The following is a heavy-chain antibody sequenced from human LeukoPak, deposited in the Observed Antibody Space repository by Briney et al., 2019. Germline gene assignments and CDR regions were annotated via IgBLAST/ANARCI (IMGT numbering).Heavy chain of an antibody. CDR1: GGSISSYY. CDR2: IYYSGST. CDR3: ARDFPGTTAGYYYYGMDV. V-gene: IGHV4-59*01. J-gene: IGHJ6*02. D-gene: IGHD1-1*01. Sequence: SETLSLTCTVSGGSISSYYWSWLRQPPGKGLEWIGYIYYSGSTNYNPSLKSRVTISVDTSKNQFSLKLSSVTAADTAVYYCARDFPGTTAGYYYYGMDVWGQGTTVTVSS.